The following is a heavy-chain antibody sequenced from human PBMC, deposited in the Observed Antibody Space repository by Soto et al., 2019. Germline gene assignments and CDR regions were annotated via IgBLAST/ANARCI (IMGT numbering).Heavy chain of an antibody. V-gene: IGHV4-4*07. CDR2: ISATGTA. D-gene: IGHD3-16*01. J-gene: IGHJ3*01. CDR1: GDSMGSYY. CDR3: ARDQSGAAYF. Sequence: QVQLQDSGPGLVEPSATLSLTCSVSGDSMGSYYWSWIRQSAEKGLEWIGRISATGTATYITSLKGRITLSIDTSKKQFSLTLKFVTAADTAVYFCARDQSGAAYFWGQGAVVIVS.